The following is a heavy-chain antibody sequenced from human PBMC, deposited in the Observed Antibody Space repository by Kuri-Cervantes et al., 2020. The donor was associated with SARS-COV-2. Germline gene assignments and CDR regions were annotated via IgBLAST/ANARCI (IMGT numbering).Heavy chain of an antibody. J-gene: IGHJ5*02. CDR2: IYYSGST. D-gene: IGHD4/OR15-4a*01. Sequence: SETLSLTCAVSGYSISSGYYWGWIPQPPGKGLEWIGYIYYSGSTNYNPSLKSRVTISVDTSKNQFSLKLSSVTAADTAVYYCARDPNANHNNWFDPWGQGTLVTVSS. CDR1: GYSISSGYY. CDR3: ARDPNANHNNWFDP. V-gene: IGHV4-61*01.